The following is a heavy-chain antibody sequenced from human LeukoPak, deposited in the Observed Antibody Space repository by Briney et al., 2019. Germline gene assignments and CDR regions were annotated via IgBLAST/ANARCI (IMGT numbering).Heavy chain of an antibody. J-gene: IGHJ6*04. CDR3: TTAFFGCTSTSCYEAYYYYGMDV. CDR2: IKRKTDGGTT. V-gene: IGHV3-15*01. CDR1: GFTFSNAW. Sequence: GGSLRRSCAASVSGFTFSNAWMSWVRQGPGKGLEWVGRIKRKTDGGTTDYGAPVKGRFTISRDDSKNTLYLQMNSLKTEDTAVYYCTTAFFGCTSTSCYEAYYYYGMDVWGKGTTVTVSS. D-gene: IGHD2-2*01.